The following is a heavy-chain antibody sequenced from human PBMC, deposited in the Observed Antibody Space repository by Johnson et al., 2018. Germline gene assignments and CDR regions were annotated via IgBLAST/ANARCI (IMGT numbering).Heavy chain of an antibody. Sequence: QLLESGGGLVQPGGSLTLSCAVSGFTFSDSDMHWVCQASGNGLEWVGRIRNKANSYATAYAASVRGRFTISRDDLKNTAYLQMNSLKTEDTAVYYCTRRIDVGLPSDFDYWGQGTLVTVSS. CDR3: TRRIDVGLPSDFDY. CDR1: GFTFSDSD. CDR2: IRNKANSYAT. J-gene: IGHJ4*02. D-gene: IGHD2-15*01. V-gene: IGHV3-73*02.